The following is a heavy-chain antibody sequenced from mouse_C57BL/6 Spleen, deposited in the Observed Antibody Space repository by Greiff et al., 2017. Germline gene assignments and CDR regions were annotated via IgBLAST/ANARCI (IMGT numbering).Heavy chain of an antibody. CDR3: ARDFITTVVAPFAY. CDR1: GYSITSGYY. D-gene: IGHD1-1*01. V-gene: IGHV3-6*01. J-gene: IGHJ3*01. Sequence: VQLQQSGPGLVKPSQSLSLTCSVTGYSITSGYYWNWIRQFPGNKLEWMGYISYDGSNNYNPSLKNRISITRDTSKNQFFLKLNSVTTEDTATYYCARDFITTVVAPFAYWGQGTLVTVSA. CDR2: ISYDGSN.